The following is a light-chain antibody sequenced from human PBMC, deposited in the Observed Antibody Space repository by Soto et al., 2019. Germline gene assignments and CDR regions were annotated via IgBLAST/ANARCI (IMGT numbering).Light chain of an antibody. V-gene: IGKV3-20*01. Sequence: ENVLTQSPGTLSLSPGERATLSCRASQSVSSSCLTWYQQKPGQAPRLLIYGASSRATDIPDRFSGSGSATDFTLTISKLEPEDFAVYYSQQYDSSPVTFGQGPKLEIK. CDR3: QQYDSSPVT. CDR1: QSVSSSC. CDR2: GAS. J-gene: IGKJ2*01.